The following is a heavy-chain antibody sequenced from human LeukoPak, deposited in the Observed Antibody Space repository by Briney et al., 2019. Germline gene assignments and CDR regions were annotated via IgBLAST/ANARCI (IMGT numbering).Heavy chain of an antibody. CDR2: ISYTGDT. Sequence: SQTLSLTCAVSGASINGGAYSWTWIRQRPGEGLEFIGNISYTGDTYFNPSLKSRVAFSVDTYKSHFSLRLTSVTAADTAFYYCARLTPLYGLDYWGQGILATVSS. J-gene: IGHJ4*02. CDR1: GASINGGAYS. V-gene: IGHV4-31*11. D-gene: IGHD2-2*02. CDR3: ARLTPLYGLDY.